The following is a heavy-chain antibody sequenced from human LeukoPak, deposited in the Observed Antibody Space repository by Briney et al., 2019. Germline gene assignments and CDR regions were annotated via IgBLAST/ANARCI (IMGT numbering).Heavy chain of an antibody. D-gene: IGHD4-17*01. J-gene: IGHJ5*02. CDR1: GGSLSGYY. Sequence: PSETLSLTCAVYGGSLSGYYWSWIRQPPGKGLEWIGEINHSGSTNYNPSLKSRVTISVDTSKNQFSLKLSSVTAADTAVYYCARAPPRSSHNWFDPWGQGTLVTVSS. CDR3: ARAPPRSSHNWFDP. CDR2: INHSGST. V-gene: IGHV4-34*01.